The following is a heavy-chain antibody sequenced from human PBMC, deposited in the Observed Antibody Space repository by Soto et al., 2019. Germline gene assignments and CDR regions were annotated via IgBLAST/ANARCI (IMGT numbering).Heavy chain of an antibody. CDR3: AKDLVRSYYYYGMDV. J-gene: IGHJ6*02. CDR2: ISGSGGST. CDR1: GFTFSSYA. V-gene: IGHV3-23*01. D-gene: IGHD2-2*01. Sequence: GESLKISCAASGFTFSSYAMSWVRQAPGKGLEWVSSISGSGGSTYYADSVKGRFTISRDNSKNTLYLQMNSLRAEDTAVYYCAKDLVRSYYYYGMDVWGQGTTVTVS.